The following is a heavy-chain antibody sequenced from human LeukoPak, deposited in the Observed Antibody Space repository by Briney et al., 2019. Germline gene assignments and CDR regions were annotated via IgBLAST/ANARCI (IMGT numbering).Heavy chain of an antibody. CDR1: GGSISSGGYY. D-gene: IGHD6-13*01. V-gene: IGHV4-31*03. CDR2: IYYSGST. Sequence: PSETLSLTCTVSGGSISSGGYYWSWIRQHPGKGLEWIGYIYYSGSTYYNPSLKSRVTISVDTSKNQFSLKLSSVTAADTAVYYCARGGGAAAAAYAFDIWGQGTMVTVSS. J-gene: IGHJ3*02. CDR3: ARGGGAAAAAYAFDI.